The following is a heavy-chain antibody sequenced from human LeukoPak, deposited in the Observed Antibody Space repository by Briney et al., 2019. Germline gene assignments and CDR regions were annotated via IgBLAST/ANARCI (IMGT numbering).Heavy chain of an antibody. CDR2: IRYDGSNK. CDR3: ARDPSSGWYLKGWFDP. CDR1: GFTFSSYG. V-gene: IGHV3-30*02. Sequence: GGSLRLSCAASGFTFSSYGMHWVRQAPGKGLEWVAFIRYDGSNKYYADSVKGRFTISRDSSKNTLYLQMNSLRAEDTAVYYCARDPSSGWYLKGWFDPWGQGTLVTVSS. D-gene: IGHD6-19*01. J-gene: IGHJ5*02.